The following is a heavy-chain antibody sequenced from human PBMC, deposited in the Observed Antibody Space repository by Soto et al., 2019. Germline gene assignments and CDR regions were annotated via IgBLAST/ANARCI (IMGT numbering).Heavy chain of an antibody. V-gene: IGHV3-30*18. CDR1: GFTFSSYG. CDR3: AKDYGDPYYYYGMDV. D-gene: IGHD4-17*01. CDR2: ISYDGSNK. J-gene: IGHJ6*02. Sequence: QVQLVESGGGVVQPGRSLRLSCAASGFTFSSYGMHWVRQAPGKGLEWVAVISYDGSNKYYADSVKGRFTISRDNSKNTLYLQMNSRRAEDTAVYYCAKDYGDPYYYYGMDVWGQGTTVTVSS.